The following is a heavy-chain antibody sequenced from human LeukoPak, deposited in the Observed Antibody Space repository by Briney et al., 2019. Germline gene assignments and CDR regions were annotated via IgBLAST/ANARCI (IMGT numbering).Heavy chain of an antibody. V-gene: IGHV5-51*01. CDR2: IYPGDSHT. CDR3: ARRTNSYNYLADY. Sequence: GASLKISCQGSGYSFTNYWIAWVRQMPGKGLEWMGIIYPGDSHTRYSPSFQGQVTISADKSINTAYLQWRGLEASDTAMYYCARRTNSYNYLADYWGQGTLVTVSS. D-gene: IGHD3-16*01. J-gene: IGHJ4*02. CDR1: GYSFTNYW.